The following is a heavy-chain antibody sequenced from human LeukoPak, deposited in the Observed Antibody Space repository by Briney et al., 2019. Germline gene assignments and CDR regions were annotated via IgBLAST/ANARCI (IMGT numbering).Heavy chain of an antibody. CDR3: ARSQGGLFDY. J-gene: IGHJ4*02. V-gene: IGHV4-38-2*01. CDR2: IYHSGST. D-gene: IGHD6-25*01. Sequence: SETLSLTCAVSGYSISSGYYWGWIRQPPGKGLEWIGSIYHSGSTYYNPSLKSRVSISVDTSKNQFSLKLSSVTAADTAVYYCARSQGGLFDYWGQGTLVTVSS. CDR1: GYSISSGYY.